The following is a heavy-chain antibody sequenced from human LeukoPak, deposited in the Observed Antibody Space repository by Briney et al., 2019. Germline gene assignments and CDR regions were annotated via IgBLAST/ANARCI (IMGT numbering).Heavy chain of an antibody. CDR1: GYTFTGYY. V-gene: IGHV1-2*02. CDR3: ARVPGIGGRLYYMDV. D-gene: IGHD6-13*01. CDR2: INPNSGGT. Sequence: ASVKVSCKASGYTFTGYYMHWVRQGPGQGLEWMGWINPNSGGTNYAQKFQGRVTMTRDTSISTAYMELSRLRSDDTAVYYCARVPGIGGRLYYMDVWGKGTTVTVSS. J-gene: IGHJ6*03.